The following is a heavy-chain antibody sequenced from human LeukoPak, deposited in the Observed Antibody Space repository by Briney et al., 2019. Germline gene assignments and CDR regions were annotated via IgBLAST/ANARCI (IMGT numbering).Heavy chain of an antibody. CDR3: AREAGTSYYFDY. J-gene: IGHJ4*02. D-gene: IGHD3-10*01. V-gene: IGHV3-66*01. CDR2: IFSDGTT. Sequence: GGSLRLSCAASGFSFSRFAMSWVRQAPGKGLEWVSVIFSDGTTYYADSVKGRFTISRDNSKNTLYLQMNSLRAEDTAVYYCAREAGTSYYFDYWGQGTLVTVSS. CDR1: GFSFSRFA.